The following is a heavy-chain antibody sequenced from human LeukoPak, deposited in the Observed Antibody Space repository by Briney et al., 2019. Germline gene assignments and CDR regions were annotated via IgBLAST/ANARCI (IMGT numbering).Heavy chain of an antibody. Sequence: GGSLRLSCAASGFTFSSYEMNWVRQAPGKGLEWVSYISSSGSTIYYADSVKGRFTISRDNAKKSLYLQMNSLRAEDTAVYYCARQNYAFDYWGQGTLVTVSS. J-gene: IGHJ4*02. CDR3: ARQNYAFDY. CDR2: ISSSGSTI. D-gene: IGHD1-7*01. V-gene: IGHV3-48*03. CDR1: GFTFSSYE.